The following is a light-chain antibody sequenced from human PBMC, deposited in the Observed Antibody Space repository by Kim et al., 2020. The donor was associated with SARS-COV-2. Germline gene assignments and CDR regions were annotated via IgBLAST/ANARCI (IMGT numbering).Light chain of an antibody. J-gene: IGKJ1*01. CDR3: QKYNSAPWT. CDR2: AAS. Sequence: DIQMTQSPSSLSVSVGDRVTITCRASQDITNSLAWYQQKPWKVPQLLIYAASALQSGVPSRFSGSGSGTDFTLTISSLQPEDVATYYCQKYNSAPWTFGQGTKVDIK. V-gene: IGKV1-27*01. CDR1: QDITNS.